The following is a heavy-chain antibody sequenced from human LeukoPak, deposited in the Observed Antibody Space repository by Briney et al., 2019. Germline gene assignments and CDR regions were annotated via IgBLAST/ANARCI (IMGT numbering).Heavy chain of an antibody. J-gene: IGHJ4*02. D-gene: IGHD3-22*01. CDR3: AKVRDSSEHRFFDY. Sequence: GGSLRLSCATSGFTFSNAWMNWVRQAPGKGLEWVSAISGSGGSTYYADSVKGRFTISRDNSKNTLYLQMNSLRAEDTAVYYCAKVRDSSEHRFFDYWGQGTLVTVSS. V-gene: IGHV3-23*01. CDR1: GFTFSNAW. CDR2: ISGSGGST.